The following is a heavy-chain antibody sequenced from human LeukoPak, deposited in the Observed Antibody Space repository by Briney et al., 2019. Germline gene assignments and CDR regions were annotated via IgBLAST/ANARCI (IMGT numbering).Heavy chain of an antibody. V-gene: IGHV4-39*01. D-gene: IGHD3-10*01. CDR2: IYYSGST. CDR1: GGSINRSNYY. J-gene: IGHJ4*02. CDR3: ARQILGSIDY. Sequence: SETLSLTCTVSGGSINRSNYYWGWIRQPPGKGLEWIGRIYYSGSTNYNPSLKSRVTISVDTSKNQFSLTLSSVAAAATALYYCARQILGSIDYWGQGPLVTVSS.